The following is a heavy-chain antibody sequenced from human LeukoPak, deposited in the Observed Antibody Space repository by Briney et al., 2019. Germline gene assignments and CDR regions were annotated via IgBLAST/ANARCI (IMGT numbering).Heavy chain of an antibody. CDR2: KKQEGSEK. CDR1: RFTFSLHW. CDR3: ATRVDYEIAY. D-gene: IGHD4/OR15-4a*01. V-gene: IGHV3-7*03. Sequence: GGSLRLSCGDSRFTFSLHWMSGVRQPPGKGREGGANKKQEGSEKHYLDAAEDRFTISRDNAKNSLHREMKSLISGDTAVYFCATRVDYEIAYWGQGTLVTVSS. J-gene: IGHJ4*02.